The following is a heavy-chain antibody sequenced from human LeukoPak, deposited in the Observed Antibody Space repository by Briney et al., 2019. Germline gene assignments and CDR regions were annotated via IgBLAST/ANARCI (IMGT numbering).Heavy chain of an antibody. V-gene: IGHV3-33*06. Sequence: SGGSLRLSCAASGFTFSSYGMHWVRQAPGKGLEWVAVIWYDGSNKYYADSVKGRFTISRDNSKNTLYLQMNSLRAEDTAVYYCAKSGRYPDAFDIWGQGTMVTVSS. CDR2: IWYDGSNK. J-gene: IGHJ3*02. CDR1: GFTFSSYG. D-gene: IGHD3-16*02. CDR3: AKSGRYPDAFDI.